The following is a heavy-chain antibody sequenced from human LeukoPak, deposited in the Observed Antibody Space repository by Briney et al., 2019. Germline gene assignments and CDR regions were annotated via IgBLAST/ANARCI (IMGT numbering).Heavy chain of an antibody. V-gene: IGHV3-15*01. J-gene: IGHJ4*02. D-gene: IGHD2-2*02. Sequence: GGSLRLSCAASGFTFSDAWMSWVRQTPGKGLEWVGRIKSNTDGGTTDFAAPVKGRFTISRDDSENALYLQMNSLKTEDTAVYYCTSQLLYEHNFDYWGQGTLVTVSS. CDR1: GFTFSDAW. CDR2: IKSNTDGGTT. CDR3: TSQLLYEHNFDY.